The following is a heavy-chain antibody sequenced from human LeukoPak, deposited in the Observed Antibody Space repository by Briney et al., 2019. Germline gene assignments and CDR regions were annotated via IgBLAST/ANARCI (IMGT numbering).Heavy chain of an antibody. CDR2: AYYSVST. J-gene: IGHJ4*02. V-gene: IGHV4-39*02. Sequence: SETLSLTCTVSGGSISSSPYYWGWIRQPPGKGLEWIGSAYYSVSTYYNPSLKSRLTISVDTSKNQFSLKLSSVTAADTAVYYCAREQWLDYWGQGTLVTVSS. CDR1: GGSISSSPYY. CDR3: AREQWLDY. D-gene: IGHD6-19*01.